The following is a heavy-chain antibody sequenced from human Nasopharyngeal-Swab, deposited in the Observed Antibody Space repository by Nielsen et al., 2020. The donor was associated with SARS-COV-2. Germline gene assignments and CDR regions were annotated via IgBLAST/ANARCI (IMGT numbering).Heavy chain of an antibody. V-gene: IGHV3-23*01. D-gene: IGHD5-12*01. CDR1: GFTFSNFA. Sequence: GGSLRLSCAASGFTFSNFAMSWVRQAPGKGLEWVSVISGGSDSTYYTDSVRGRFTISRGNSKNTLNLQMNNLRAEDTAIYYCAKDRDSGDDSEEYYHYYGMDVWGQGAPVTVSS. CDR3: AKDRDSGDDSEEYYHYYGMDV. J-gene: IGHJ6*02. CDR2: ISGGSDST.